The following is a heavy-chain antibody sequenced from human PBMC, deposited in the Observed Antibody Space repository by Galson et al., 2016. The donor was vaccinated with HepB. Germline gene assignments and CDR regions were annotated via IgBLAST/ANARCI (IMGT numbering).Heavy chain of an antibody. Sequence: AISGDSVSSYSAAWDWIRQSPSRGLEWLGRTYFRSKWYNDYAVSVKSRITIEADTSKNLFSLHLNSVTPEDTAVYYCARDRGSARYFFDSWGQGALVTVSS. CDR1: GDSVSSYSAA. J-gene: IGHJ4*02. V-gene: IGHV6-1*01. CDR2: TYFRSKWYN. CDR3: ARDRGSARYFFDS.